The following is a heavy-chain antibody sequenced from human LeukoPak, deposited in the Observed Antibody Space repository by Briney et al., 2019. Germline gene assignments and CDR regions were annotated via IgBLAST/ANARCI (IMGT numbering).Heavy chain of an antibody. CDR2: ISSSSSYI. D-gene: IGHD6-13*01. Sequence: GGSLRLSCAASGFTFSSYSMNWVRQAPGKGLEWVSSISSSSSYIYYADSVKGRFTISRDNAKNSLYLQMNSLRAEDTAVYYCAREVSGSSWSFDYWGQGTLVTVSS. CDR3: AREVSGSSWSFDY. J-gene: IGHJ4*02. CDR1: GFTFSSYS. V-gene: IGHV3-21*04.